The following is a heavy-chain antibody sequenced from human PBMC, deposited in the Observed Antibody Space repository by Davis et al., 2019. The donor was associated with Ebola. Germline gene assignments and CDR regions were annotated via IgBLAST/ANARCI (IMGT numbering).Heavy chain of an antibody. J-gene: IGHJ5*02. D-gene: IGHD3-3*01. V-gene: IGHV4-39*07. CDR2: INHSGST. Sequence: PGGSLRLSCTVSGGSISSGGYYWSWIRQHPGKGLEWIGEINHSGSTNYNPSLKSRVTISVDTSKNQFSLKLSSVTAADTAVYYCARGPRGSGYHSWGQGTLVTVSS. CDR3: ARGPRGSGYHS. CDR1: GGSISSGGYY.